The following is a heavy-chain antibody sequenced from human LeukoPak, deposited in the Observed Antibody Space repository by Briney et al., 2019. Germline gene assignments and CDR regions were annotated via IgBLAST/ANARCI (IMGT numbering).Heavy chain of an antibody. Sequence: GGSLRLSCVASGFTFSIYTMSWVRQAPGKGLEWVSSITSSSSSMYSADSVKGRLTISRDNSKNTLYLQMNSLRAEDTALYYCAKDGRGGYSYGSYFDSWGQGILVTVSS. CDR2: ITSSSSSM. V-gene: IGHV3-21*04. J-gene: IGHJ4*02. D-gene: IGHD5-18*01. CDR3: AKDGRGGYSYGSYFDS. CDR1: GFTFSIYT.